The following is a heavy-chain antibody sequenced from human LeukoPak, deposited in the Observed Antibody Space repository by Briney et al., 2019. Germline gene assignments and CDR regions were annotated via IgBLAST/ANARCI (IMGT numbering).Heavy chain of an antibody. CDR3: ARTYYYDSSGYSFDP. D-gene: IGHD3-22*01. Sequence: GGSLRLSCAASGFTFSSYGMHWVRQAPGKGLEWVAVISYDGSNKYYADSVKGRFTISRDNSKNTLYLQMNSLGAEDTAVYYCARTYYYDSSGYSFDPWGQGTLVTVSS. CDR2: ISYDGSNK. J-gene: IGHJ5*02. V-gene: IGHV3-30*03. CDR1: GFTFSSYG.